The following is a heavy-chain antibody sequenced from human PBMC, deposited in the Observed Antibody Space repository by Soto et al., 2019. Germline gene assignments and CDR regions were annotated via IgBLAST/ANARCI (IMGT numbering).Heavy chain of an antibody. Sequence: QMQLQESGPGLVEPSETLSLTCNVSGGSINIFYWNWIRQTPGKGLEWIGSVYLTGSANYNPSLKSRVAMSMDTSKSQLSLKLSAVTAADTAVYYCARGDYEGRHGMDVRGQGTTVTVS. CDR3: ARGDYEGRHGMDV. CDR2: VYLTGSA. V-gene: IGHV4-59*01. CDR1: GGSINIFY. J-gene: IGHJ6*02. D-gene: IGHD3-16*01.